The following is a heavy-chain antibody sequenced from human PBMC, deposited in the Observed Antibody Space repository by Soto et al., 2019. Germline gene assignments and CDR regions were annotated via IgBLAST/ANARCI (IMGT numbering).Heavy chain of an antibody. D-gene: IGHD4-17*01. CDR2: RNPNRSNT. J-gene: IGHJ4*02. V-gene: IGHV1-8*01. Sequence: QVQLVQSGAEVKKPGASVKVSCKASGYTFTSYDINWVRQATGQGLEWMGWRNPNRSNTGYAQKCQGRGTMTRNTSISTAYMGLSSLRSEDTAVYYCARTLYGDNVDYWGQGTLVTVSS. CDR3: ARTLYGDNVDY. CDR1: GYTFTSYD.